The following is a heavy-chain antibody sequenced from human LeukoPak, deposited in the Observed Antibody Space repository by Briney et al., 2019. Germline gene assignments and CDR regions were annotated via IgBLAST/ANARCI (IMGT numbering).Heavy chain of an antibody. Sequence: GGSLRLSCAASGFSFSDFGMHWVRQAPGKGLEWVSSISSSSSYIYYADSVKGRFTISRDNSKNTLYLQMNSLRAEDTAVYYCAKVIRGYSYDLYFDYWGQGTLVTVSS. J-gene: IGHJ4*02. CDR1: GFSFSDFG. D-gene: IGHD5-18*01. CDR3: AKVIRGYSYDLYFDY. V-gene: IGHV3-21*04. CDR2: ISSSSSYI.